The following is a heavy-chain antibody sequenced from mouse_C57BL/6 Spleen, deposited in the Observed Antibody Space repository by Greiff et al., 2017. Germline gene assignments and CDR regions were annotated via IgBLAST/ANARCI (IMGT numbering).Heavy chain of an antibody. D-gene: IGHD2-2*01. CDR3: ARKAMVTHWYFDV. V-gene: IGHV14-3*01. Sequence: EVKLVESVAELVRPGASVKLSCTASGFNIKNTYMHWVKQRPEQGLEWIGRIDPANGNTKYAPKFQGKATITADTSSNTAYLQLSSLTSEDTAIYYCARKAMVTHWYFDVWGTGTTVTVSS. CDR2: IDPANGNT. J-gene: IGHJ1*03. CDR1: GFNIKNTY.